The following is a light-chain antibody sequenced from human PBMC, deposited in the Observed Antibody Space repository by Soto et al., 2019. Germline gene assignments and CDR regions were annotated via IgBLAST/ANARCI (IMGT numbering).Light chain of an antibody. CDR3: CSFAGSTTFSYV. J-gene: IGLJ1*01. V-gene: IGLV2-23*03. Sequence: QSVLTQPASVSGSPGQSISISCTGTSSDVVTYNLVSWYQQHPGKAPTVLIYEGTKRPSGVSNRFSGSKSGNTASLTISGLQTEDWADYYCCSFAGSTTFSYVFGPGAKVNVL. CDR1: SSDVVTYNL. CDR2: EGT.